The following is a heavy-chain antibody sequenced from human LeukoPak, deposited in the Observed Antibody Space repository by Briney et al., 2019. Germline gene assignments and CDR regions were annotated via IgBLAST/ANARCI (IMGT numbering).Heavy chain of an antibody. CDR2: ISWNSGSI. CDR3: ANADY. CDR1: GFTFSSYA. J-gene: IGHJ4*02. Sequence: PGGSLRLSCAASGFTFSSYAMHWVRQAPGKGLEWVSGISWNSGSIGYADSVKGRFTISRDNAKNSLYLQMNSLRAEDTALYYCANADYWGQGTLVTVSS. V-gene: IGHV3-9*01.